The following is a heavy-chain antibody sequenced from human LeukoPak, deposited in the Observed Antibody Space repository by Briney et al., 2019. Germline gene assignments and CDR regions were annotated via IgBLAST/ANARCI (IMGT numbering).Heavy chain of an antibody. CDR2: MNPNSGNT. Sequence: ASVKVSCKASGYTLTSYDINWVRQATGQGLEWMGWMNPNSGNTGYAQKFQGRVTMTRNTSISTAYMELSSLRSEDTAVYYCARRGPASSWYTYWGQGTLVTVSS. J-gene: IGHJ4*02. CDR3: ARRGPASSWYTY. D-gene: IGHD6-13*01. CDR1: GYTLTSYD. V-gene: IGHV1-8*01.